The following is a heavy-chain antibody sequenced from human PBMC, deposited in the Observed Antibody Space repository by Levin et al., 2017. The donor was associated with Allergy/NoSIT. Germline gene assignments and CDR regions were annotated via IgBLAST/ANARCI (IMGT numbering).Heavy chain of an antibody. D-gene: IGHD5-12*01. Sequence: SGPTLVKPTQTLTLTCSFSGFSLTTSGVAVGWIRQPPGKALEWLALIYWDDVQRYSPSLKNRLTLTRDTSKNQVVLTMTNVDPVDTGTYFCANRQAATMAGAFDAWGPGTMVTVSS. V-gene: IGHV2-5*02. J-gene: IGHJ3*01. CDR1: GFSLTTSGVA. CDR2: IYWDDVQ. CDR3: ANRQAATMAGAFDA.